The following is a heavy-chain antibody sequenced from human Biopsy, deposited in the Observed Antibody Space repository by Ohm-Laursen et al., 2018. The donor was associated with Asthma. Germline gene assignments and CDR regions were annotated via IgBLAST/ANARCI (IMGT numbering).Heavy chain of an antibody. CDR3: ARGYSGTDRIVYYYSGMEV. Sequence: EASVKVSCKTSGDSLGSFINYAISWVRQAPRQGLEWMGGLIPVLGTADYAPMFEGRVTITADESTSTAYLELTSLRIEDTAVYYCARGYSGTDRIVYYYSGMEVWGQGTTVTVSS. CDR2: LIPVLGTA. V-gene: IGHV1-69*13. CDR1: GDSLGSFINYA. J-gene: IGHJ6*02. D-gene: IGHD5-12*01.